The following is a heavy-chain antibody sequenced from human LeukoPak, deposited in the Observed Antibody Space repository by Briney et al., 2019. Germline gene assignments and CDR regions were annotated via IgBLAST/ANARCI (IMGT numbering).Heavy chain of an antibody. J-gene: IGHJ4*02. D-gene: IGHD1-1*01. CDR3: ARALNWNLDY. Sequence: ASVKVSCKASGYSFTSNVISWVRQAPGQGLEWMGWISAYNGNTNYAQKLQGRVTMTTDTSTSTAYMELRSLRSDDTAVYYCARALNWNLDYWGQGTLVTVSS. V-gene: IGHV1-18*01. CDR1: GYSFTSNV. CDR2: ISAYNGNT.